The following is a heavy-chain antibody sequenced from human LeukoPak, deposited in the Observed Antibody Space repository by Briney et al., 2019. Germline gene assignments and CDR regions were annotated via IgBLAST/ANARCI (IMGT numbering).Heavy chain of an antibody. CDR2: ISSSSSYI. CDR3: AREGVPAAIQPNWFDP. J-gene: IGHJ5*02. CDR1: GFTSSSYS. V-gene: IGHV3-21*01. Sequence: GGSLRLSCAAPGFTSSSYSMNWVRQAPGKGLEWVSSISSSSSYIYYADSVKGRFTISRDNAKNSLYLQMNSLRAEDTAVYYCAREGVPAAIQPNWFDPWGQGTLVTVSS. D-gene: IGHD2-2*01.